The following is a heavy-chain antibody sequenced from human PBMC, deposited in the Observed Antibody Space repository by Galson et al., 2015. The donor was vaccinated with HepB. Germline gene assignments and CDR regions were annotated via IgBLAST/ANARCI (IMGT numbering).Heavy chain of an antibody. J-gene: IGHJ5*02. CDR1: GGSISRGGYS. CDR3: ARDIGAGWFDP. D-gene: IGHD3-10*01. Sequence: LSLTCVVSGGSISRGGYSWTWIRQPPGKGLAWIGYIYDSATTRYNPSLKSRVRISLDMSENQFSLRLTSVTAADTAVYYCARDIGAGWFDPWGQGTLVTVSS. V-gene: IGHV4-30-4*07. CDR2: IYDSATT.